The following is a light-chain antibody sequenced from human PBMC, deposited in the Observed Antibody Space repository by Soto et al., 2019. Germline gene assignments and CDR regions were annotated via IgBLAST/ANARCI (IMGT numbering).Light chain of an antibody. Sequence: EIVLTQSPGTLSLSPGERATLSCRASQSVADNYLAWYQQKPGQAPRLLIYSASRRATGIPDTFTGSGSGTDFTLTITRLEPEDFALYDCQQYGHSPRTFGQGTKVEVK. J-gene: IGKJ1*01. CDR3: QQYGHSPRT. CDR1: QSVADNY. CDR2: SAS. V-gene: IGKV3-20*01.